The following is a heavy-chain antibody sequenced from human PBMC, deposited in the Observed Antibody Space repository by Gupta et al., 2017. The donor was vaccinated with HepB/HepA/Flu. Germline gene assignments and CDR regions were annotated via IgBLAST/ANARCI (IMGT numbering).Heavy chain of an antibody. J-gene: IGHJ3*02. Sequence: EEQLMESGGGLIQPGGSLRLSCEGSGFTFRSYWMHWVRQAPGKGLVWVSRINNDGSDTIYGDSVKGRFTCSRDNARNTLYLQMNSLRAEDTAVYYCARGGFGHGFDIWGQGTMVTVS. V-gene: IGHV3-74*01. CDR1: GFTFRSYW. CDR2: INNDGSDT. D-gene: IGHD3-3*01. CDR3: ARGGFGHGFDI.